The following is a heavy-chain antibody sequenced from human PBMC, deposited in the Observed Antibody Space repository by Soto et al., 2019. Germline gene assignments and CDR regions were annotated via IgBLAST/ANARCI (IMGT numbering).Heavy chain of an antibody. CDR2: IYYSGST. CDR3: ARKRGSYFDY. Sequence: SETLSLTCTVSGGSISSSSYYWGWIRQPPGKGLEWIGSIYYSGSTYYNPSLKSRVTISVDPSKNQFSLKLSSVTAADTAVYYCARKRGSYFDYWGQGTLVTVSS. V-gene: IGHV4-39*07. D-gene: IGHD3-10*01. CDR1: GGSISSSSYY. J-gene: IGHJ4*02.